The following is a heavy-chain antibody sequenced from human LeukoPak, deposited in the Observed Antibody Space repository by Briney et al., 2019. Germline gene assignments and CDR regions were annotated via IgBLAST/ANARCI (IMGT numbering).Heavy chain of an antibody. CDR2: IDNEGSST. CDR1: GFTFSSYR. J-gene: IGHJ4*02. Sequence: GGSLSLSCEASGFTFSSYRMHWVRQAPGKGLVGVSRIDNEGSSTTYADSVKGRFTISRDNAKNTLYLQMNSLRAEDTAVYYCATAACDYWGQGTLVTVSS. CDR3: ATAACDY. V-gene: IGHV3-74*01.